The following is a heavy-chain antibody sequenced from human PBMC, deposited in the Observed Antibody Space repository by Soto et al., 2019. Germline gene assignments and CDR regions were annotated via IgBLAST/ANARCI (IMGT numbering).Heavy chain of an antibody. J-gene: IGHJ4*02. CDR2: IYYSGST. D-gene: IGHD3-22*01. CDR1: GGSISSYY. Sequence: PSETLSLTCTVSGGSISSYYWSWIRQPPGKGLEWIGYIYYSGSTNYNPSLKSRVTISVDTSKNQFSLKLSSVTAAGTAVYYCARGLYDSSGYYSEYYFDYWGQGTLVTVSS. V-gene: IGHV4-59*01. CDR3: ARGLYDSSGYYSEYYFDY.